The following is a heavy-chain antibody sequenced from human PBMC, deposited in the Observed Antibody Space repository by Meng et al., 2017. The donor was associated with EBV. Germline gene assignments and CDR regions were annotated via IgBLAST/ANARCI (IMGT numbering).Heavy chain of an antibody. D-gene: IGHD3-10*01. CDR3: ASESGRGFTPDY. J-gene: IGHJ4*02. V-gene: IGHV1-69*01. CDR1: GGSFRSDA. CDR2: LIPMSDAP. Sequence: QVQVVPSGEGVNTPGLSVNGSCKTPGGSFRSDAISWVRQAPGQGLEWMGGLIPMSDAPHYAQKFQGRVTITADESTSTHYMDLSGLRSEDTAVYYCASESGRGFTPDYWGQGTLVTVSS.